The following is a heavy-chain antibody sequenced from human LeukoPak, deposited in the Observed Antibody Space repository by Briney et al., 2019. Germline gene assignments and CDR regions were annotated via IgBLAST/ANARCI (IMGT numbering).Heavy chain of an antibody. Sequence: ASVKVSCKASRYTFTGYYMHWVRQAPGQGLEWMGWINPNSGGTNYAQKFQGRVTMTRDTSISTAYMELSRLRSDDTAVYYCARDGVGATSQVAFDIWGQGTMVTVSS. V-gene: IGHV1-2*02. CDR2: INPNSGGT. CDR3: ARDGVGATSQVAFDI. J-gene: IGHJ3*02. D-gene: IGHD1-26*01. CDR1: RYTFTGYY.